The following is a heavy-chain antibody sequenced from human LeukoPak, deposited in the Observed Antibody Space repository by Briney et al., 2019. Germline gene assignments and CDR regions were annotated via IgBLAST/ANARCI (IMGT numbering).Heavy chain of an antibody. CDR1: GFTFSNYA. CDR2: ISGSGAST. CDR3: AKDPRGYPGGVFEY. J-gene: IGHJ4*02. D-gene: IGHD1-1*01. Sequence: PGGSLRLSCAASGFTFSNYAMSWVRQAPGKGLEWVSAISGSGASTYSADSVKGRFTISRDNSKNTLYLQMNSLRAEDTAVYYCAKDPRGYPGGVFEYWGQGTLVTASS. V-gene: IGHV3-23*01.